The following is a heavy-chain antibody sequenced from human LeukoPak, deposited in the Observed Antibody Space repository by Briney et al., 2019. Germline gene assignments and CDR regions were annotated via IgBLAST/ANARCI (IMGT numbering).Heavy chain of an antibody. V-gene: IGHV5-51*01. J-gene: IGHJ4*02. Sequence: GESLKISCKGSGYSFTSYWIGWVRQMPGKGLEWMGIIYPGDSDTRYSPSFQGHVTISADKSINTAYLQWSSLRASDSAMYFCARIRLGESPADFWGQGTPVTVSS. CDR1: GYSFTSYW. CDR3: ARIRLGESPADF. D-gene: IGHD3-10*01. CDR2: IYPGDSDT.